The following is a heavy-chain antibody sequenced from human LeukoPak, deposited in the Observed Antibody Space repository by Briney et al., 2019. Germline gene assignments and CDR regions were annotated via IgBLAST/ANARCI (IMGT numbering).Heavy chain of an antibody. Sequence: GGSLRLSCAASGFTFSSYGMHWVRQSPGKGLEWVAVIWSDGSNKYYADSVKGRFTISRDNSKNTLYLQMNSLRAEDTGVYYCAKDGDRDGYNFYFDYWGQGTLVNVSS. J-gene: IGHJ4*02. CDR1: GFTFSSYG. D-gene: IGHD5-24*01. CDR3: AKDGDRDGYNFYFDY. CDR2: IWSDGSNK. V-gene: IGHV3-33*06.